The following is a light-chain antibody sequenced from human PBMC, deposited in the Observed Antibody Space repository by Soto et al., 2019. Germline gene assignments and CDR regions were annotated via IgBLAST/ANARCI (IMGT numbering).Light chain of an antibody. Sequence: DIQMTQSPSTLSASVGDRVTITCRASQNIDKWLAWYQHKPGRAPKPLIYDAANLEAGVPSTFSGSGFGTEFTLTITSLQPDDFATYYCQQYDTYYTFGQGTKLEIK. CDR2: DAA. CDR3: QQYDTYYT. J-gene: IGKJ2*01. V-gene: IGKV1-5*01. CDR1: QNIDKW.